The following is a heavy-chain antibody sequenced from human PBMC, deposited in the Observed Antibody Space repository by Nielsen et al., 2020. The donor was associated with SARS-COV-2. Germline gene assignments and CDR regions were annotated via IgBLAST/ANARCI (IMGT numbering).Heavy chain of an antibody. CDR1: GGSISSSSYY. Sequence: SETLPLTCTVSGGSISSSSYYWGWIRQPLGKGLEWIGSIYYSGSTYYNPSLKSRVTISVDTSKNQFSLKLSSVTAADTAVYYCARVDYDILTGPNWFDPWGQGTLVTVSS. CDR2: IYYSGST. J-gene: IGHJ5*02. CDR3: ARVDYDILTGPNWFDP. V-gene: IGHV4-39*01. D-gene: IGHD3-9*01.